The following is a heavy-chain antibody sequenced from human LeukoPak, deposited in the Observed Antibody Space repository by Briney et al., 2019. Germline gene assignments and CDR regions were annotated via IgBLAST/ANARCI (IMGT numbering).Heavy chain of an antibody. Sequence: KPGGSLRLSCAASGFTLSTYNTHWVRQAPGKGLEWVSSITSSSTYYADSVKGRFTISRDNAKSSLYLQMNSLRAEDTAVYYCARERVTTTAFDIWGQGTMVTVSS. CDR1: GFTLSTYN. V-gene: IGHV3-21*01. CDR2: ITSSSTY. D-gene: IGHD5-12*01. J-gene: IGHJ3*02. CDR3: ARERVTTTAFDI.